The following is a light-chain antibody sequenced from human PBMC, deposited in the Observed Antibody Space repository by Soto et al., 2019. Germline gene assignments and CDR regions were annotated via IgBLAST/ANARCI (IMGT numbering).Light chain of an antibody. V-gene: IGKV1-39*01. CDR1: KRVSEY. Sequence: DIQMTQSPLSLSASVGDRVTITCRASKRVSEYVNWYHQKPGKAPKALIYAASNLESGVPSRFSGSGSGTDFTLTISSLQPEDFAVYYCQQYGSSPPTWTFGQGTKVDIK. CDR3: QQYGSSPPTWT. CDR2: AAS. J-gene: IGKJ1*01.